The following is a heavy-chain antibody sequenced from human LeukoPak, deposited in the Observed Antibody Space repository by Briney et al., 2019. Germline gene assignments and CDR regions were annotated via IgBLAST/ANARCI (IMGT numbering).Heavy chain of an antibody. CDR1: GGSISSSSYY. V-gene: IGHV4-39*07. CDR3: ARDTTGFGYSSSWPDY. D-gene: IGHD6-13*01. Sequence: PSETLSLTCIVSGGSISSSSYYWGWIRQPPGKGLEWIGNIYYSGSTFYNPSLKSRVTISVDTSKNQFSLKLSSVTAADTAVYYCARDTTGFGYSSSWPDYWGQGTLVTVSS. CDR2: IYYSGST. J-gene: IGHJ4*02.